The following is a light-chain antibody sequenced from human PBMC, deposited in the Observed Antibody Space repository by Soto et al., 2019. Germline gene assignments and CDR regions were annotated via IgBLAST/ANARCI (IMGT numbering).Light chain of an antibody. CDR1: SPYIGAGYE. CDR3: QSYDSSLSGYV. CDR2: GNN. Sequence: QSVLTQPSSVSGGPGQRVTISCTGSSPYIGAGYEVHWYQQLPGTAPKLLIYGNNNRPSGVPDRFSGSKSGTSASLAITGLQAEDEADYYCQSYDSSLSGYVFGIGTKLTVL. V-gene: IGLV1-40*01. J-gene: IGLJ1*01.